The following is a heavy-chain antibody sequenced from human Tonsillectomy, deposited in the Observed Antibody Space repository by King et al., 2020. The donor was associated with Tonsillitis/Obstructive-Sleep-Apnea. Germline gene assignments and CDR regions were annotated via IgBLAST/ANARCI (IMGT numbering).Heavy chain of an antibody. Sequence: VQLVESGAEVKKPGSSVKVSCEASGGTFRSYAISWVRQAPGQGLEWMGGIIPIIGTANYAQKLQGRVTITADESTRTAYMEVSRLRSEDTAVYYCARVVLWSDYYWHYMDVWGKGTTVTVSS. J-gene: IGHJ6*03. CDR2: IIPIIGTA. D-gene: IGHD3-3*01. CDR1: GGTFRSYA. CDR3: ARVVLWSDYYWHYMDV. V-gene: IGHV1-69*01.